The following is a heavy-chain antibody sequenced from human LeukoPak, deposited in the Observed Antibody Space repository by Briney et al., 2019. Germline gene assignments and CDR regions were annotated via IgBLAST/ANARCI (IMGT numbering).Heavy chain of an antibody. Sequence: PSESLSLTCTVSGGPISSGGYYWSWIRQPPGKGLEWIGYIYHSGSTYYNPSLKSRVTISVDRSKNQFSLELSSVTAADTAVYYCAGAENYDFWSGYYTHWGQGTLVTVSS. J-gene: IGHJ4*02. D-gene: IGHD3-3*01. CDR2: IYHSGST. V-gene: IGHV4-30-2*01. CDR3: AGAENYDFWSGYYTH. CDR1: GGPISSGGYY.